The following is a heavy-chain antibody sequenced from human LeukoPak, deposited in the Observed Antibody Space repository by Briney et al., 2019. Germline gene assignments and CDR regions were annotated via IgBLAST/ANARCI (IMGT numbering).Heavy chain of an antibody. CDR1: GFTVSSNY. J-gene: IGHJ4*02. V-gene: IGHV3-53*01. Sequence: PGGSLSLSCAASGFTVSSNYMSWVRQAPGKGLEWVSVIYSGGSTYYADSVKGRFTISRDNSKNTLYLQMNSLRAEDTAVYYCAKDTGYSYGYSDYWGQGTLVTVSS. CDR3: AKDTGYSYGYSDY. D-gene: IGHD5-18*01. CDR2: IYSGGST.